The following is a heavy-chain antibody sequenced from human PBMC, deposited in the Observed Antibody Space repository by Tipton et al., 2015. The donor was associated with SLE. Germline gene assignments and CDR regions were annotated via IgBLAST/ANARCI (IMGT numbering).Heavy chain of an antibody. D-gene: IGHD2-2*01. CDR3: ARDGYCSTSNCRTSGYMDV. J-gene: IGHJ6*03. CDR2: IYYSGNT. V-gene: IGHV4-39*07. Sequence: LRLSCTVSGGSISSSSYYWGWIRQPPGKGLEWIGSIYYSGNTNYNPSLKSRVTISVDTSKSQFSLQLTSVTAADTAVYYCARDGYCSTSNCRTSGYMDVWGKGTMVNVSS. CDR1: GGSISSSSYY.